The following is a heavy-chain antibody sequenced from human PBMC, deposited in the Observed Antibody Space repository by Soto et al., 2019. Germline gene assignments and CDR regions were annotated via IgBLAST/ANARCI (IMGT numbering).Heavy chain of an antibody. V-gene: IGHV3-7*01. CDR2: IKQDGSEK. CDR1: GFTFSSYW. D-gene: IGHD2-2*01. J-gene: IGHJ6*03. CDR3: ARDRKYQLKGYYYYMDV. Sequence: GGSLRLSCAASGFTFSSYWMSWVRQAPGKGLEWVANIKQDGSEKYYVDSVKGRFTISRDNAKNSLYLQMNSLRAEDTAVYYCARDRKYQLKGYYYYMDVWGKGTTVTVSS.